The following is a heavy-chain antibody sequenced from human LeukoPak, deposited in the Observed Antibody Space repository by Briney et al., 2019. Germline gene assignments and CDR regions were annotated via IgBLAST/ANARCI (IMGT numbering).Heavy chain of an antibody. CDR2: INAYNGDT. D-gene: IGHD3-16*01. CDR3: ARIRILGGFDP. J-gene: IGHJ5*02. CDR1: NYTFTSYG. V-gene: IGHV1-18*01. Sequence: ASVKVSCKASNYTFTSYGMSWVRQAPGQGLEWMAWINAYNGDTNYAQKFQGRVTITRNTSISTAYMELSSLRSEDTAVYYCARIRILGGFDPWGQGTLVTVSS.